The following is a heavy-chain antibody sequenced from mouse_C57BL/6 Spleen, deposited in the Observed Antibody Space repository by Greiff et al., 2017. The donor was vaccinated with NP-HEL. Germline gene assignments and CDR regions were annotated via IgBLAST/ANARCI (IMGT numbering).Heavy chain of an antibody. CDR1: GYTFTRYW. J-gene: IGHJ2*01. V-gene: IGHV1-53*01. Sequence: QVQLQQPGTELVQPGASVKLSCTASGYTFTRYWMHWVKQRPGQGLEWIGNINPSNGGTNYNEKFTSKATLTVDKSSSTAYMQLSSLTYEDSAVYYCARSELGYDYDVDYWGQGTTLTVAS. D-gene: IGHD2-4*01. CDR3: ARSELGYDYDVDY. CDR2: INPSNGGT.